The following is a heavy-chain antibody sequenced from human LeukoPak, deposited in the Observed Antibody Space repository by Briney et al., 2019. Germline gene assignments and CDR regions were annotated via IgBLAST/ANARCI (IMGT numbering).Heavy chain of an antibody. J-gene: IGHJ6*03. CDR3: ASGVVVPAAPGEYYYYYMDV. V-gene: IGHV4-4*07. D-gene: IGHD2-2*01. Sequence: SETLPLTCTVSGGSISSYYWSWIRQPAGKGLEWIGRIYTSGSTNYNPSLKSRVTMSVDTSKNQFSLKLSSVTAADTAVYYCASGVVVPAAPGEYYYYYMDVWGKGTTVTVSS. CDR1: GGSISSYY. CDR2: IYTSGST.